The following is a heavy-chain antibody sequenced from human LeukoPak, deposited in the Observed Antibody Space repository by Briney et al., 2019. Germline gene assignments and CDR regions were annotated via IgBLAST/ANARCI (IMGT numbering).Heavy chain of an antibody. J-gene: IGHJ5*02. D-gene: IGHD3-10*01. CDR1: GGSISSYY. CDR3: ARNDYYGSGSRPRFDP. Sequence: SETLSLTCTVSGGSISSYYWSWIRQPAGKGLEWIGRIYTSGSTNYNPSLKSRVTMSVDTSKNQFSLKLSSVTAADTAVYYCARNDYYGSGSRPRFDPWGQGTLVTVSS. V-gene: IGHV4-4*07. CDR2: IYTSGST.